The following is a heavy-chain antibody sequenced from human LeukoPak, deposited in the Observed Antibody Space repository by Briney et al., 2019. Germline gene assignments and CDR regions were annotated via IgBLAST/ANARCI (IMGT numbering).Heavy chain of an antibody. J-gene: IGHJ4*02. CDR1: GFTFDDYA. D-gene: IGHD6-13*01. V-gene: IGHV3-9*01. Sequence: GRSLRLSCAASGFTFDDYAMHWVRQAPGKGLEWVSGISWNSGSIGYADSVKGRFTISRDNAKNSLYLQMNSLRAEDTALYYCAKDRIKWRYSIAAAGPFDYWGQGTLVTVSS. CDR3: AKDRIKWRYSIAAAGPFDY. CDR2: ISWNSGSI.